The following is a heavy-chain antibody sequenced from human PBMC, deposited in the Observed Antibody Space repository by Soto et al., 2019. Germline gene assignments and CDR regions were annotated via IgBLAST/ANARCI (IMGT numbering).Heavy chain of an antibody. CDR3: ARQVGGRFTLTPYDS. D-gene: IGHD3-16*01. CDR1: GGSISISSYY. CDR2: IDYSRNT. V-gene: IGHV4-39*01. Sequence: SETLSLSCTVSGGSISISSYYWVWIRQPPGKGLEWIASIDYSRNTYYNPSLKSRVTISVDTSKNQFSLKLSSVTAADTAVYYCARQVGGRFTLTPYDSWGQGALVTVSS. J-gene: IGHJ4*02.